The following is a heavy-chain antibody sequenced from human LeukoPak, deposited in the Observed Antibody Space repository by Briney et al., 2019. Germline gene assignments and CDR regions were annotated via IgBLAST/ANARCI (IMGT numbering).Heavy chain of an antibody. J-gene: IGHJ4*02. Sequence: LGGSLRLSCAASGFTFSSYAMHWVRQAPGKGLEWVAVISYDGSNKYYADSVKGRFTISRDNSKNTLYLQMNSLRAEDTAVYYCARARVQESTVVTPDYWGQGTLVTVSS. CDR2: ISYDGSNK. V-gene: IGHV3-30-3*01. CDR3: ARARVQESTVVTPDY. D-gene: IGHD4-23*01. CDR1: GFTFSSYA.